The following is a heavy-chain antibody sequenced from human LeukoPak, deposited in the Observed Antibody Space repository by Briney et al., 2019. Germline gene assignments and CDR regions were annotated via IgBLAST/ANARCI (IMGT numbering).Heavy chain of an antibody. Sequence: SVRVSCKASGGTFSSYAISWVRQAPGQGLEWMGRIIPIFGTANYAQKFQGRVTITTDESTSTAYMELSSLRSEDTAVYYCAREPVGATKRFDYWGQGTLVTVSS. J-gene: IGHJ4*02. CDR3: AREPVGATKRFDY. V-gene: IGHV1-69*05. CDR1: GGTFSSYA. CDR2: IIPIFGTA. D-gene: IGHD1-26*01.